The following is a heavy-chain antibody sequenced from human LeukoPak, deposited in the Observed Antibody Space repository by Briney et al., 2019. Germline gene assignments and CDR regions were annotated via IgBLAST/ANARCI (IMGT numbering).Heavy chain of an antibody. D-gene: IGHD3-22*01. Sequence: ASVKVSCKASGYTFTSYYMHWVRQAPGQGLEWMGIINPSGGSTSYAQKFQGRVTMTRDTSTSTVYMELSSLRSEDTAVYYCAREPGYDSSGYYSAYFQHWGQDTLVTVSS. CDR1: GYTFTSYY. V-gene: IGHV1-46*01. CDR3: AREPGYDSSGYYSAYFQH. CDR2: INPSGGST. J-gene: IGHJ1*01.